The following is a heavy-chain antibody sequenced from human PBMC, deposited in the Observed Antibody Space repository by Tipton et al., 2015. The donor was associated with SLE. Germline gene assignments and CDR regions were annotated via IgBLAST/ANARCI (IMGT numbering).Heavy chain of an antibody. V-gene: IGHV3-23*01. CDR3: AKRDDFWSGYYVYWYFDL. CDR1: GVTFNVYA. D-gene: IGHD3-3*01. Sequence: SLRLSCAASGVTFNVYAMSWVRQTPGKGLEWVSGISGRGDDTYYADSVKGRFTISRANSNNTLYLQINSLRVDDTGVYYCAKRDDFWSGYYVYWYFDLWGRGTLVTVSS. J-gene: IGHJ2*01. CDR2: ISGRGDDT.